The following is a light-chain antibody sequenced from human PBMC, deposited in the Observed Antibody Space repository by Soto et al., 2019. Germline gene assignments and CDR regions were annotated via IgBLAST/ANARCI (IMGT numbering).Light chain of an antibody. CDR1: SGHSSYI. CDR2: VEGSGSY. J-gene: IGLJ3*02. V-gene: IGLV4-60*02. Sequence: QPVLTQSSSASASLGSSVKLTCTLSSGHSSYIIAWHQQQPGKAPRCLMKVEGSGSYNKGSGVPDRFSGSSSGADRYLTISNLQFEDEADYFCETWDNNTRVFGGGTKLTVL. CDR3: ETWDNNTRV.